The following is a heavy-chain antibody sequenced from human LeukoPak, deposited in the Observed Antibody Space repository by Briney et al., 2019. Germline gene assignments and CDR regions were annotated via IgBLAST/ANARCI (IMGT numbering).Heavy chain of an antibody. CDR2: ISYSGST. V-gene: IGHV4-59*08. CDR1: GGSISNYY. J-gene: IGHJ4*02. CDR3: ARHDAGKWLPYFDY. D-gene: IGHD6-19*01. Sequence: PSETLSLTCTVSGGSISNYYWSWIRQAPGKGLEWVGSISYSGSTNYNPSRKSRVTISVDTSKNQYSLKLSSVTAADTAVYYCARHDAGKWLPYFDYWGRGTLVTVSS.